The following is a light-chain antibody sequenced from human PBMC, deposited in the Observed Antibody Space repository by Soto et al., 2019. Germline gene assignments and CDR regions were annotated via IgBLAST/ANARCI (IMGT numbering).Light chain of an antibody. Sequence: IVLTQSPATLSLSPGERATLSCRASQSVNNYLAWYQQKPGQAPRLLIYDASNRATGIPARFSGSGSGTDFTLTISSLEPEDCAVYYCQQRSNWLWTFGQGTKVEIK. CDR1: QSVNNY. CDR2: DAS. J-gene: IGKJ1*01. V-gene: IGKV3-11*01. CDR3: QQRSNWLWT.